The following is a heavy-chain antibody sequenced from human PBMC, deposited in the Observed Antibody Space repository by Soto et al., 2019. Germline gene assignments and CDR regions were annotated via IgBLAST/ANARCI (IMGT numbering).Heavy chain of an antibody. J-gene: IGHJ1*01. CDR1: GFTFSSYA. D-gene: IGHD2-15*01. CDR3: ARSIYCIFGSCYSLQH. CDR2: ISYDGSNK. Sequence: QVQLVESGGGVVQPGRSLRLSCAASGFTFSSYAMHWVRQAPGKGLEWVAVISYDGSNKYYADSVKGRFTISRENSKNTLYLQMNSLRAEDTSVYYCARSIYCIFGSCYSLQHWGQGTLVTVSS. V-gene: IGHV3-30-3*01.